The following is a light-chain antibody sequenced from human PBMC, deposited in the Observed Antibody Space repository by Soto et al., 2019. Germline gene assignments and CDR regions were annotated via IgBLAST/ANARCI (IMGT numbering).Light chain of an antibody. CDR2: DVS. CDR1: SSDIGGYNY. J-gene: IGLJ1*01. Sequence: QSALTQPASGSGSPGQSTTLSCTGTSSDIGGYNYVSWYQQLPGETPKLIIYDVSDRPSGVSTRFSGSKSGNTASLTISGLQAEDEGDYYCSSFTSRHTYVFGTGTKLTVL. CDR3: SSFTSRHTYV. V-gene: IGLV2-14*01.